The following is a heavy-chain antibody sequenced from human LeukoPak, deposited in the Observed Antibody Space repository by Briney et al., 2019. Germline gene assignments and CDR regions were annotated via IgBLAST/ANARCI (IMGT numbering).Heavy chain of an antibody. V-gene: IGHV4-59*01. CDR1: GGSINYYY. CDR3: VRLGSYFDY. Sequence: AETLSLTCTVSGGSINYYYWSWIRQPPGKGLEWIGYVYYTGNTNYNPSLKSRVTMSVDTSKNQFSLKLSSVTAADTAIYYCVRLGSYFDYWGQGTLVTVSS. J-gene: IGHJ4*02. D-gene: IGHD1-26*01. CDR2: VYYTGNT.